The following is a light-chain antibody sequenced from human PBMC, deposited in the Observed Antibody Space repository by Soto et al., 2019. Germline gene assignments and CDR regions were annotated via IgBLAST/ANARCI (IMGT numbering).Light chain of an antibody. V-gene: IGLV2-14*01. CDR2: DVT. CDR1: SSDVGGYNS. CDR3: SSYRTGGSYV. J-gene: IGLJ1*01. Sequence: QSVLTQPASVSGSPGLSTAISCTGTSSDVGGYNSVSWYQQHPGKAPKLVIYDVTSRPSGVSNRFSGSKSGNTASLTISGLQAEDEGDYYCSSYRTGGSYVFGTGTKVTVL.